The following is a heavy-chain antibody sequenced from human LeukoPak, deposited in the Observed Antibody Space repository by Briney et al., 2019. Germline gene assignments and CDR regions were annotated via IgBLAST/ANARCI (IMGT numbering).Heavy chain of an antibody. Sequence: SVKVSCKASGYTFTGYHIHWVRQAPGQGLEWMGRIIPIFGTANYAQKFQGRVTITTDESTSTAYMELSSLRSEDTAVYYCASSTYYYDSSGYYFVDYWGQGTLVTVSS. D-gene: IGHD3-22*01. CDR3: ASSTYYYDSSGYYFVDY. V-gene: IGHV1-69*05. CDR1: GYTFTGYH. CDR2: IIPIFGTA. J-gene: IGHJ4*02.